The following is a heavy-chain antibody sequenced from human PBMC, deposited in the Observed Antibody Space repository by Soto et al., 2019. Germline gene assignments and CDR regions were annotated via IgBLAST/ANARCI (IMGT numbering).Heavy chain of an antibody. CDR3: ECSGHFGPLVTTDFDC. D-gene: IGHD3-10*02. J-gene: IGHJ4*02. CDR1: GFPFSNYW. CDR2: ISPDGSDV. Sequence: GGSLRLSCAASGFPFSNYWMNLVRQTPGKGLMWVSGISPDGSDVGYADSVEGRFTVSRDNAKNTLYLQMHSLRAEDTAMYYWECSGHFGPLVTTDFDCWGQGTLVTVSS. V-gene: IGHV3-74*01.